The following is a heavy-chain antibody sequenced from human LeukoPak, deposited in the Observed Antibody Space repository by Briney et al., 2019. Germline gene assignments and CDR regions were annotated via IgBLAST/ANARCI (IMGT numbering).Heavy chain of an antibody. J-gene: IGHJ3*02. CDR2: IRVSDGAR. Sequence: GGSLRLSCAASGFTFSSYGMHWVRQAPGKGLEWVSSIRVSDGARFYADSVKGRFTTSRDNPKNTLFLQMNSLRAEDTAAYYCATEPRWELYSFDIWGQGTMVTVSS. CDR1: GFTFSSYG. V-gene: IGHV3-23*01. CDR3: ATEPRWELYSFDI. D-gene: IGHD1-7*01.